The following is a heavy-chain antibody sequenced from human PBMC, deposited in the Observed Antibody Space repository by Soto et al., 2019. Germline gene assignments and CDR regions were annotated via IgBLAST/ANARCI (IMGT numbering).Heavy chain of an antibody. CDR2: ISGSGGST. D-gene: IGHD2-15*01. CDR3: AKEISEIVVVVAAADWFDP. Sequence: GGSLRLSCAASGFTFSSYAMSWVRQAPGKGLEWVSAISGSGGSTYYADSVKGRFTISRDNSKNTLYLQMNSLRAEDTAVYYCAKEISEIVVVVAAADWFDPWGQGTLVTVSS. CDR1: GFTFSSYA. V-gene: IGHV3-23*01. J-gene: IGHJ5*02.